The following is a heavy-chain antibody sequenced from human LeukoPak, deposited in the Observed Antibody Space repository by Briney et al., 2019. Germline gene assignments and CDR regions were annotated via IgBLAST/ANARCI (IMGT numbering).Heavy chain of an antibody. D-gene: IGHD1-26*01. V-gene: IGHV4-61*08. CDR1: GGSVDTIDYY. CDR3: AGDQGGSAHRHAFDI. CDR2: MYHTGSS. Sequence: KPSETLSLTCTVSGGSVDTIDYYWSWIRQPPGKGLEWIGYMYHTGSSIYSPSLKSRPTISVDTSKNQFTLNLSSMTAADTAVYYCAGDQGGSAHRHAFDIWGQGTLVTVSS. J-gene: IGHJ3*02.